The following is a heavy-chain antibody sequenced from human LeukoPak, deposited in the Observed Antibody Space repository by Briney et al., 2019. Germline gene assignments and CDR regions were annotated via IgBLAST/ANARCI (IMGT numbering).Heavy chain of an antibody. CDR1: GFSLSRSGVG. V-gene: IGHV2-5*01. Sequence: SGPTLFHPTPPLTLTYTFSGFSLSRSGVGVGWIRQPPGKDLEWLALIYWNDDKRYSPSLKSRLNITKENDKNQVGLRMTNMDPVHTATYYCARPYYYSSGYFDYWGQGTLVTVSS. CDR2: IYWNDDK. D-gene: IGHD3-10*01. J-gene: IGHJ4*02. CDR3: ARPYYYSSGYFDY.